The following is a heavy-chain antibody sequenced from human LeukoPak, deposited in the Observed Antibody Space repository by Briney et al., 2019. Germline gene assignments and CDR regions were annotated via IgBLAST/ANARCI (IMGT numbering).Heavy chain of an antibody. CDR2: IYSGGST. CDR1: GFTVSSNY. CDR3: AREFLEQQPNRGFDP. Sequence: GGSLRLSCAASGFTVSSNYMSWVRQAPGKGLEWVSVIYSGGSTYYADSVKGRFTISRHNSKNTLYLQMNSLRAEDTAVYYCAREFLEQQPNRGFDPWGQGTLVTVSS. J-gene: IGHJ5*02. D-gene: IGHD6-13*01. V-gene: IGHV3-53*04.